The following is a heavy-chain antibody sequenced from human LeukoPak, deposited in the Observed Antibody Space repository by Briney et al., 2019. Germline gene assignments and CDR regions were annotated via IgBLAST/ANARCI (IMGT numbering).Heavy chain of an antibody. V-gene: IGHV4-61*02. Sequence: SETLSLTCTVSGGSVSSDNSYWTWIRQPAGKGLEWIGRIYADGSSTYNPSLRSRVTISVDSSKNQFSLRLTSMTAADTAVYYCARGYYYRGWGQGTLVTVSS. CDR2: IYADGSS. J-gene: IGHJ4*02. CDR3: ARGYYYRG. D-gene: IGHD3-10*01. CDR1: GGSVSSDNSY.